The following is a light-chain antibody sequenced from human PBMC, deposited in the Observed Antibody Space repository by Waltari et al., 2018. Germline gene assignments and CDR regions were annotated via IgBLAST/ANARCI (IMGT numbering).Light chain of an antibody. CDR3: SSYAGSKNYV. V-gene: IGLV2-8*01. CDR2: EVA. CDR1: SSDVGGYNS. Sequence: QSALTQPPSASGSPGQSVTISCTGTSSDVGGYNSVSWYQQHPGKAPKLMIYEVARRPSGVPDRFSGSKSGNTASPTVSGLQAEDEADYYCSSYAGSKNYVFGTGTKVTVL. J-gene: IGLJ1*01.